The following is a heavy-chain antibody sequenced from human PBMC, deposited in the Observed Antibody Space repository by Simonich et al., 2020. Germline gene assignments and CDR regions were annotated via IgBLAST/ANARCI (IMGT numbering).Heavy chain of an antibody. V-gene: IGHV3-7*01. J-gene: IGHJ6*03. CDR2: IKQDGSEK. CDR3: ARDGLGTAYYYYMDV. CDR1: GFTFSSYW. D-gene: IGHD7-27*01. Sequence: EVQLVESGGGLVQPGGSLRLSCAASGFTFSSYWMSCVRQAPWMGLGWVAKIKQDGSEKYYVDSVKGRFTISRDNAKNSLYLRMNSLRAEDTAVYYCARDGLGTAYYYYMDVWGKGTTVTVSS.